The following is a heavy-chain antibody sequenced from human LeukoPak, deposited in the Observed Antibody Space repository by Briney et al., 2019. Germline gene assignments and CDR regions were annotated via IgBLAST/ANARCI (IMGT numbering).Heavy chain of an antibody. V-gene: IGHV4-59*08. CDR1: GGSLGPCYY. J-gene: IGHJ6*02. Sequence: SETLSLTCTVSGGSLGPCYYWGWIRQPPGKGLEWIGYIYYSGSTNYNPSLKSRVTISVDTSKNQFSLKMSSVTAADTAVYYCARKPPSGPGYHYSYGMDVWGQGTTVTVSS. CDR2: IYYSGST. CDR3: ARKPPSGPGYHYSYGMDV.